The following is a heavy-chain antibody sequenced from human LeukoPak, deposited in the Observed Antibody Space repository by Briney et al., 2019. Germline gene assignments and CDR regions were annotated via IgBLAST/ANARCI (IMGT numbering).Heavy chain of an antibody. J-gene: IGHJ6*02. V-gene: IGHV5-51*01. CDR2: IYPGDSDA. Sequence: GESLKISCKGSGYSFTNYWIGWVRQMPGKGLEWMGIIYPGDSDARYSPSFEGQVTISGDQSISTAYLQWSSLKASDTAMYYCTRHESRTRYYYYGMDVWGQGTTVTVSS. CDR1: GYSFTNYW. D-gene: IGHD1-1*01. CDR3: TRHESRTRYYYYGMDV.